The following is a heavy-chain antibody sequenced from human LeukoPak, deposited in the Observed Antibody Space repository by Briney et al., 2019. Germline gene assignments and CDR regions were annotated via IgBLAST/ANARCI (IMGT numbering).Heavy chain of an antibody. CDR1: GFTFSKSW. Sequence: PGGPLRLSCAASGFTFSKSWMAWVRQVPGKGLEWVANIKEDAGTKHYAGSVEGRFTISRDNAKNLVYLQMNSLRADDTAIYHCARDTVGVLDYWGQGALVTVSS. J-gene: IGHJ4*02. CDR3: ARDTVGVLDY. V-gene: IGHV3-7*01. D-gene: IGHD2-21*01. CDR2: IKEDAGTK.